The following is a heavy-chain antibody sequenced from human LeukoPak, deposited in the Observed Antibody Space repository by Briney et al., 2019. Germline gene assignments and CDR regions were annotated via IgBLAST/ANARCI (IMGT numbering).Heavy chain of an antibody. J-gene: IGHJ5*02. V-gene: IGHV1-2*06. CDR1: GYTFTGYY. D-gene: IGHD3-10*01. CDR3: ARENPASGGSDP. Sequence: GASVKVSCKASGYTFTGYYMHWVRQAPGQGLEWMGRINPNSGGTNYAQKFQGRVTMTRDTSISTAYMELSRLRSDDTAVYYCARENPASGGSDPWGQGTLVTVSS. CDR2: INPNSGGT.